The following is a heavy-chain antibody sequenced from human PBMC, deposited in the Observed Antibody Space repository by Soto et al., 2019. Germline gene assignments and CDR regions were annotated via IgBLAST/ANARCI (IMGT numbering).Heavy chain of an antibody. V-gene: IGHV3-33*01. CDR2: IWYDGSNK. D-gene: IGHD6-13*01. CDR1: GFTFSSYG. Sequence: QVQLVESGGGVVQPGRSLRLSCAASGFTFSSYGMHWVRQAPGKGLEWGAVIWYDGSNKYYADSVKGRFTISRDNCKNXRYLQMNSLRAEDTAVYYCARGRDSSSWYVGYFQHWGQGTLVTVSS. J-gene: IGHJ1*01. CDR3: ARGRDSSSWYVGYFQH.